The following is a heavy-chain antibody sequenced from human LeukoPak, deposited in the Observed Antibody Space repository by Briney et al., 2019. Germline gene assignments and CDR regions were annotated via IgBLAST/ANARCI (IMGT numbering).Heavy chain of an antibody. D-gene: IGHD2-2*01. J-gene: IGHJ6*02. CDR2: INHSGST. CDR3: ARARYQLPSPYYYGMDV. CDR1: GGSFSGYY. V-gene: IGHV4-34*01. Sequence: SETLFLTCAVYGGSFSGYYWSWIRQPPGKGLEWIGEINHSGSTNYNPSLKSRVTISVDTSKNQFSLKLSSVTAADTAVYYCARARYQLPSPYYYGMDVWGQGTTVTVSS.